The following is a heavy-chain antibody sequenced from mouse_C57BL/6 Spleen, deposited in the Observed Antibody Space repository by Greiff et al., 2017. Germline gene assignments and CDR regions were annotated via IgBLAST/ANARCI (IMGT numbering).Heavy chain of an antibody. CDR1: GYAFSSYW. Sequence: QVQLQQSGAELVKPGASVKISCKASGYAFSSYWMNWVKQRPGQGLEWIGQIYPGDGDTNYNGKFKGKATLTADKSSSTAYMQLSSLTSEDSAVYLCARDYYGSSAAWFAYWGQGTLVTVSA. J-gene: IGHJ3*01. CDR3: ARDYYGSSAAWFAY. V-gene: IGHV1-80*01. D-gene: IGHD1-1*01. CDR2: IYPGDGDT.